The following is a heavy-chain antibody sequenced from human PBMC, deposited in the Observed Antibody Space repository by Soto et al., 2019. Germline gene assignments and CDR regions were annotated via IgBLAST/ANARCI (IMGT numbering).Heavy chain of an antibody. CDR3: ARGFSGGKGSPPEY. D-gene: IGHD3-10*01. Sequence: GASLRLSCAASGFISLRYAMSWVRQAPGRGLQGVSSGGRSHGMTYYADSVKGRFAISRDNSKNTLYLQMNSLRDGDTAVYYCARGFSGGKGSPPEYWGQGTLVTVSS. CDR2: GGRSHGMT. CDR1: GFISLRYA. V-gene: IGHV3-23*01. J-gene: IGHJ4*02.